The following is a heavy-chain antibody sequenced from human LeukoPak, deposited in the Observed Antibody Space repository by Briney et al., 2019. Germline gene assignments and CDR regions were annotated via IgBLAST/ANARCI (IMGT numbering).Heavy chain of an antibody. V-gene: IGHV4-39*07. CDR3: ARDGDAYSSRWYYFDY. Sequence: SETLSLTCTVSGGSISSSSYYWGWIRQPPGKGLEWIGSIYYSGITYYNPSLKSRVTISIDTSKNQFSLKLSSVTAADTAVYYCARDGDAYSSRWYYFDYWGQGTLVTVSS. CDR1: GGSISSSSYY. J-gene: IGHJ4*02. D-gene: IGHD6-13*01. CDR2: IYYSGIT.